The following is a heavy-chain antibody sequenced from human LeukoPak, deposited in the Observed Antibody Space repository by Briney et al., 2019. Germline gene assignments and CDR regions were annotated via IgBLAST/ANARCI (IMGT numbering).Heavy chain of an antibody. CDR1: GGSISSSSYY. D-gene: IGHD3-22*01. V-gene: IGHV4-39*01. CDR3: ASRWRPPNYYDSSGYADYYMDV. Sequence: KSSETLSLTCTVSGGSISSSSYYWGWIRQPPGKGLEWIGSIYYSGSTYYNPSLKSRVTISVDTSKNQFSLKLSSVTAADTAVYYCASRWRPPNYYDSSGYADYYMDVWGKGTTVTVSS. J-gene: IGHJ6*03. CDR2: IYYSGST.